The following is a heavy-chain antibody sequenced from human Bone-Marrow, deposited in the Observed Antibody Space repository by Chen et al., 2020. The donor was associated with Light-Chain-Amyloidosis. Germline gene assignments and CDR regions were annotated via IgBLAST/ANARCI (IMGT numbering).Heavy chain of an antibody. Sequence: EVHLVESGGGLVKPGGSLRLPCATSGFNFSEAWMTWVRQAPGKGLEWIGHIKSKTDGGAAYYAAPAKGRFIISRDDSKGTLYVQMNRLKAEDTAMYYCSNDLDFWGQGTLVAVSS. J-gene: IGHJ4*02. V-gene: IGHV3-15*01. CDR1: GFNFSEAW. CDR3: SNDLDF. CDR2: IKSKTDGGAA.